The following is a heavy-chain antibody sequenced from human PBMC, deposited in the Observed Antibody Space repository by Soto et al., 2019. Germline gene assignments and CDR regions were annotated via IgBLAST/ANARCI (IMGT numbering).Heavy chain of an antibody. V-gene: IGHV4-59*01. D-gene: IGHD6-13*01. CDR2: IYYSGST. J-gene: IGHJ6*03. Sequence: SETLSLTCTVSGGSISSYYWSWIRQPPGKGLEWIGYIYYSGSTNYNPSLKSRVTISVDTSKNQFSLKLSSVTAADTAVYYCARGTLIAAAAHMDVWGKGTTVTVSS. CDR1: GGSISSYY. CDR3: ARGTLIAAAAHMDV.